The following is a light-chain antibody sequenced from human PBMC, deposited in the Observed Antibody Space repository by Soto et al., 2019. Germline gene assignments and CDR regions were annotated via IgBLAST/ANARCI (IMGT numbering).Light chain of an antibody. V-gene: IGLV2-14*01. CDR3: CSYTRSGTII. J-gene: IGLJ1*01. CDR1: SSDIGDYNY. Sequence: QSALTQPASVSGSPGQSITISCVGASSDIGDYNYVSWYQQHPGKVPKVIIYDVSNRPSGVSYRFPATKSGNTASLTISGLQAEDEADYYCCSYTRSGTIIFGTGTSSPS. CDR2: DVS.